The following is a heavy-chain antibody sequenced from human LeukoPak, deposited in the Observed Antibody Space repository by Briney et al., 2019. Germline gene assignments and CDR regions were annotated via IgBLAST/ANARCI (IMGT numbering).Heavy chain of an antibody. D-gene: IGHD6-19*01. CDR2: ISKSGGT. J-gene: IGHJ4*02. Sequence: PSETLSLTCNVSGASISSGDYYWSWIRQPPGKGLEWIGYISKSGGTYYNPSVSRRLTISRDTSKNQFSVRLSSVTAADTAVYYCAGRGGAVGYYFDYWGQGTLVTVSS. CDR3: AGRGGAVGYYFDY. CDR1: GASISSGDYY. V-gene: IGHV4-30-4*01.